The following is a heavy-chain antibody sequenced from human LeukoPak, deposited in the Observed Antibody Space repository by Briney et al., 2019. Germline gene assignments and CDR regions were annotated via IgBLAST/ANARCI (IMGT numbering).Heavy chain of an antibody. CDR2: ISSSGSAI. D-gene: IGHD3-22*01. Sequence: GGSLRLSCAASGFTFSSYEMNLVRQAPGKGLEWVSYISSSGSAIYYADSVKGRFTISRDNAKNLLYLQMSSLRAEDTAVYYCARVHYFETNGSYHTAFDYWGQGTLVTVSS. CDR3: ARVHYFETNGSYHTAFDY. CDR1: GFTFSSYE. V-gene: IGHV3-48*03. J-gene: IGHJ4*02.